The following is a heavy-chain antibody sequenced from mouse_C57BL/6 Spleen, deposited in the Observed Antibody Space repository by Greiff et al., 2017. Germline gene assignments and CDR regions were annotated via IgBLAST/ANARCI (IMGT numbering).Heavy chain of an antibody. CDR3: ARDIAPWQWFAY. Sequence: QVQLQQSGAELMKPGASVKLSCKATGYTFTGYWIEWVKQRPGHGLEWIGEILPGSGSTNYNEKLKGRAIFTTDTASNIVYMQLSSLTTEDSAIYYCARDIAPWQWFAYWGQGTLVTVSA. J-gene: IGHJ3*01. CDR1: GYTFTGYW. CDR2: ILPGSGST. D-gene: IGHD1-3*01. V-gene: IGHV1-9*01.